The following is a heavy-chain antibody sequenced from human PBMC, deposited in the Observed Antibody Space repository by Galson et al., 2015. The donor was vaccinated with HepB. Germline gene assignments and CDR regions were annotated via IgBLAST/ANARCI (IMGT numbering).Heavy chain of an antibody. V-gene: IGHV1-18*01. CDR1: GYNFINYG. CDR3: AGVMVRGSSPWFDP. CDR2: ITVLNGDT. J-gene: IGHJ5*02. Sequence: SVKVSCTASGYNFINYGISWVRQAPGQGLEWMGWITVLNGDTKYAQKVEDRVTMARYTSTSTAYMELRNLRSDDTALYYCAGVMVRGSSPWFDPWGQGTLVTVSS. D-gene: IGHD3-10*01.